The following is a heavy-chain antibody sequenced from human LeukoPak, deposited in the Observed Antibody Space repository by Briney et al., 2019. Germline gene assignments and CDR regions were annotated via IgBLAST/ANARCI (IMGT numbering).Heavy chain of an antibody. CDR1: GGSVSSGSYY. V-gene: IGHV4-61*02. D-gene: IGHD3-10*01. CDR2: IYTSGST. Sequence: KPSETLSLTCTVSGGSVSSGSYYWSWIRQPAGKGLEWIGRIYTSGSTNYNPSLKSRVTISVDTSKNQFSLKLSSVTAADTAVYYCARGVGFDNPHFDYWGQGTLVTVSS. CDR3: ARGVGFDNPHFDY. J-gene: IGHJ4*02.